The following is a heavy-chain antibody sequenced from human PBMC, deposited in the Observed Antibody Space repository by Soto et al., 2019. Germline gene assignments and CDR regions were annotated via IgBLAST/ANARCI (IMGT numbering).Heavy chain of an antibody. V-gene: IGHV5-51*01. CDR3: ARPRIIGYCSSTSSPLGVFDP. J-gene: IGHJ5*02. Sequence: GESLKISCKGSGYSFTSYWIGWVRQMPGKGLEWMGIIYPGDSDTRYSPSFQGQVTISADKSISTAYLQWSSLKASDTAMYYCARPRIIGYCSSTSSPLGVFDPWGKGTLVTVSS. CDR1: GYSFTSYW. CDR2: IYPGDSDT. D-gene: IGHD2-2*01.